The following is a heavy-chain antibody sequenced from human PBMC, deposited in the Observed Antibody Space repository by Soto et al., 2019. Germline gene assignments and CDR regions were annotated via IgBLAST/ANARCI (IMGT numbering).Heavy chain of an antibody. V-gene: IGHV4-30-4*01. J-gene: IGHJ4*02. Sequence: SETLSLTCTVSGGSISSGDYYWSWTRQPPGKGLEWIGYIYYSGSTYYNPSLKSRVTISVDTSKNQFSLKLSSVTAAYMAVYYCARVGRAASSGYYRTFDYWGQGTLVTVS. CDR3: ARVGRAASSGYYRTFDY. CDR2: IYYSGST. D-gene: IGHD3-22*01. CDR1: GGSISSGDYY.